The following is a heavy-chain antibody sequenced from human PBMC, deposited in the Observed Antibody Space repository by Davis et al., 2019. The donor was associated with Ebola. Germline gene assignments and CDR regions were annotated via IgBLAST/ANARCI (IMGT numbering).Heavy chain of an antibody. CDR3: ARDYYGSGSYSNIDY. CDR1: GYTFTTYG. CDR2: ISAYNGNT. D-gene: IGHD3-10*01. J-gene: IGHJ4*02. Sequence: ASVKVSCKASGYTFTTYGITWVRQAPGQGLEWMGWISAYNGNTNYAQKFQGRVTMTRDTSTSTVYMELSSLRSEDTAVYYCARDYYGSGSYSNIDYWGQGTLVTVSS. V-gene: IGHV1-18*01.